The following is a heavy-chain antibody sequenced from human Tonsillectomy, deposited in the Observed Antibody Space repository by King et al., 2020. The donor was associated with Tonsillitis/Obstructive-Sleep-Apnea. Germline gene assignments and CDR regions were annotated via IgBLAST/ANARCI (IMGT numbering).Heavy chain of an antibody. J-gene: IGHJ3*02. V-gene: IGHV3-15*07. D-gene: IGHD3-16*01. CDR1: GFTFSNAW. CDR3: TTGGSYSPFDI. Sequence: VQLVESGGGLVKPGGSLRLSCAASGFTFSNAWMNWVRQAPGKGLEWVGRIRIKTEGGTTDYAAPVKGRFTISRDDSKNTLYLQMNSLRTGNTAVYYCTTGGSYSPFDIWGQGTVVTVSS. CDR2: IRIKTEGGTT.